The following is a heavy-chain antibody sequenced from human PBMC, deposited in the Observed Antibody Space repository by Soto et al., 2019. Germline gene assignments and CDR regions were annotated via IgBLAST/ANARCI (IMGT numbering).Heavy chain of an antibody. J-gene: IGHJ4*02. D-gene: IGHD1-20*01. CDR2: INTGNGDT. V-gene: IGHV1-3*04. Sequence: GASVKVSCKASGYTFSNYAMHWVRQAPGQRLEWLGWINTGNGDTEYSQKFQGRVTITRDTSASTVYMELSSLKSEDTAVYYCAIEDYKNIIKWFDFWGQGTLVTVSS. CDR3: AIEDYKNIIKWFDF. CDR1: GYTFSNYA.